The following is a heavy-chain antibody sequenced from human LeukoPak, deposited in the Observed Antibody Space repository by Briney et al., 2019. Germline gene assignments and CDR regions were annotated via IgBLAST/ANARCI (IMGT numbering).Heavy chain of an antibody. D-gene: IGHD3-10*01. J-gene: IGHJ4*02. CDR1: GFTFSSYA. V-gene: IGHV3-23*01. Sequence: PGGSLRLSCAASGFTFSSYAMSWVRQAPGKGLEWASAISGSGGSTYYADSVKGRFTISRDNSKNTLYLQMNSLRAEDAAVYYCAKGPGFLQRGSAYWGQGTLVTVSS. CDR2: ISGSGGST. CDR3: AKGPGFLQRGSAY.